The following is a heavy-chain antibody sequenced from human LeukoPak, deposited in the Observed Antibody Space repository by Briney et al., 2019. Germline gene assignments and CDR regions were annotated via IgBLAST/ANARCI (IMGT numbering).Heavy chain of an antibody. CDR3: ARGPPGGQFDP. Sequence: SETLPLTCTVSGGSIISYYWTWIRQPPGKGLEWIGYIYYSGSTNYNPSLKSRVTISVDTSNNQFSLKLSSVTAADTAMYYCARGPPGGQFDPWGQGTLVTVSS. J-gene: IGHJ5*02. CDR2: IYYSGST. D-gene: IGHD3-10*01. CDR1: GGSIISYY. V-gene: IGHV4-59*01.